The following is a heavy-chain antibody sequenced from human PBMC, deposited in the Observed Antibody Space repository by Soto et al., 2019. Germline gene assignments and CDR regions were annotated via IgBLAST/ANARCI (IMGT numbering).Heavy chain of an antibody. Sequence: PSETLSLTCAVYGGSFSGYYWSWIRQPPGKGLEWIGEINHSGSTNYNPSLKSRVTISVDTSKNQFSLKLSSVTAADTAVYYCARLGYCSSTSCSRYNYFVYWGQGTLVTVSS. CDR2: INHSGST. J-gene: IGHJ4*02. V-gene: IGHV4-34*01. D-gene: IGHD2-2*01. CDR1: GGSFSGYY. CDR3: ARLGYCSSTSCSRYNYFVY.